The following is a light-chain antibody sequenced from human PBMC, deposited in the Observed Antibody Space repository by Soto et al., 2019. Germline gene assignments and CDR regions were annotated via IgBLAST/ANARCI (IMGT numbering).Light chain of an antibody. Sequence: ETLLTQSPGTLSLSPGERATLSYRATETLGRNYLAWYQQKPGQAPRLLIHRIYIRAAGIPDRFSGSASGTDFTLTISRLEPEDFAMYYCQQYDNFPQTFGRGTRVEIK. CDR3: QQYDNFPQT. CDR1: ETLGRNY. J-gene: IGKJ1*01. CDR2: RIY. V-gene: IGKV3-20*01.